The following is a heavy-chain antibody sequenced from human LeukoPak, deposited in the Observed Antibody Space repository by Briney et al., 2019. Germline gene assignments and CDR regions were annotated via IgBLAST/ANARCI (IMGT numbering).Heavy chain of an antibody. D-gene: IGHD6-13*01. CDR3: AREIGIAAAGWYFDL. CDR2: IYSSGSN. Sequence: SETLSLTCTVSGGSISSDYWSWIRQPAGKGLEWIGRIYSSGSNNYNPSLKSRVTISVDTSKNQFSLKLSSVTAADTAVYYCAREIGIAAAGWYFDLWGRGTLVTVSS. V-gene: IGHV4-4*07. J-gene: IGHJ2*01. CDR1: GGSISSDY.